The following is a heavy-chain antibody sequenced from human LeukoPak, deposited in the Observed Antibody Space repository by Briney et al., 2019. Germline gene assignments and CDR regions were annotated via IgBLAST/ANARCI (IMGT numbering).Heavy chain of an antibody. D-gene: IGHD4-23*01. CDR2: INHSGSI. CDR3: ARRPRNDGTYGGPLCLDY. CDR1: GESFSGHY. J-gene: IGHJ4*02. V-gene: IGHV4-34*01. Sequence: SETLSLTCAVYGESFSGHYWTWIRQTPGKGLEWIGEINHSGSINYSPSLKNRVTISADTSKNQFSLKLRSVTAPDTAMYYCARRPRNDGTYGGPLCLDYWGQRTLVTVSS.